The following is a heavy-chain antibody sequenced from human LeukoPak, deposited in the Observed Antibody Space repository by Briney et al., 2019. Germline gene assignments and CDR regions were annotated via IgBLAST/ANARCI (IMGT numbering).Heavy chain of an antibody. V-gene: IGHV4-61*02. CDR1: GGSISSGSYY. D-gene: IGHD3/OR15-3a*01. J-gene: IGHJ4*02. Sequence: SETLSLTCTVSGGSISSGSYYWSWIRQPAGKGLEWIGRIYTSGSTNYNPSLKSRATISVDTSKNQFSLKLSSVTAADTAVYYCARETDWGDRDYWGQGTLVTVSS. CDR3: ARETDWGDRDY. CDR2: IYTSGST.